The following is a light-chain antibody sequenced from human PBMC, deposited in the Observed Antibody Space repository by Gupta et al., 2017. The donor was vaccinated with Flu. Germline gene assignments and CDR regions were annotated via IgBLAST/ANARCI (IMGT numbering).Light chain of an antibody. CDR2: GAS. CDR1: QAISNW. J-gene: IGKJ4*01. Sequence: ITCRASQAISNWLAWYQQKPGTAPKLLVYGASSLQIGVPSRFSGSGYGTDFTLTISSLQPEDFATYYCQQAYTFPPPNFGGGTKVEIK. V-gene: IGKV1-12*01. CDR3: QQAYTFPPPN.